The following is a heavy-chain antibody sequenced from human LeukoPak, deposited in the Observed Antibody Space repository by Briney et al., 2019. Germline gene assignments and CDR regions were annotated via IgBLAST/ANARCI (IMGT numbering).Heavy chain of an antibody. Sequence: GGSLRLSCAASGFVFSSYAMHWVRQAPGKGLEWISFIEHDGTNKNYAGSVKGRFTLSRDNSENTMYLQMNSLRPEDTAIYYCATNMAWAPTQPWGQGTLVTVSS. J-gene: IGHJ5*02. CDR1: GFVFSSYA. CDR2: IEHDGTNK. D-gene: IGHD5-24*01. CDR3: ATNMAWAPTQP. V-gene: IGHV3-30*04.